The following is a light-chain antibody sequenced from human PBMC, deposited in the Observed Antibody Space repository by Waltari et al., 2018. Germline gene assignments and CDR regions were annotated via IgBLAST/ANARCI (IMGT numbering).Light chain of an antibody. Sequence: DIQVTQSPSSLSPSVGDRVILTCRASQAISTFLAWFQLKPGKAPRFLIYAASTLQTGVSSNFSGSGSGTDFTLTISSLQPGDCAAYYCQQYSTFPPTFGGGTRVEI. CDR2: AAS. CDR3: QQYSTFPPT. CDR1: QAISTF. J-gene: IGKJ4*01. V-gene: IGKV1-16*02.